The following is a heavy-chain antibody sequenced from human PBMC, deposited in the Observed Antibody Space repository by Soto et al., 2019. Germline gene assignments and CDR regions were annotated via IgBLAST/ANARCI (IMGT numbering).Heavy chain of an antibody. J-gene: IGHJ6*02. CDR3: ARYSSSSYYYYYGMDV. Sequence: ASVKVSCKASGYTFTSHGISWVRHAPGQGLEWMGWISAYNGDTNYAQKLQGRVTVTTDTSTSTAYMELRSLRSEDTAVYYCARYSSSSYYYYYGMDVWGQGTTVTVSS. CDR1: GYTFTSHG. V-gene: IGHV1-18*01. D-gene: IGHD6-6*01. CDR2: ISAYNGDT.